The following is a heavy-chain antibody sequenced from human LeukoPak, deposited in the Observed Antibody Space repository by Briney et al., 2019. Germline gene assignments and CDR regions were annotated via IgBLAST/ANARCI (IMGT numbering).Heavy chain of an antibody. CDR1: GFTFISYA. J-gene: IGHJ4*02. CDR3: VRTYYDFWSEIDY. V-gene: IGHV3-64D*09. CDR2: ITSNGGST. Sequence: PGGALRLSCLASGFTFISYAMHWVRQAPGKGLEYVSGITSNGGSTHYADSVKGRFTISRDNSKNTLYLQMSSLRAEDTAVYYCVRTYYDFWSEIDYWGQGTLVTVSS. D-gene: IGHD3-3*01.